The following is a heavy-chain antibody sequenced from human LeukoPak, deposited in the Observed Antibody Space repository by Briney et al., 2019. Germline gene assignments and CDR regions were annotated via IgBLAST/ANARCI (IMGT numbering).Heavy chain of an antibody. Sequence: GGTLRLSCAASGLTFSSYAMSWVRQAPGKGLEWVSVISGSGGSTYYADSVKGRFTTSRGNSKNTLYLQMNSLRAEDTAIYYCAKGSSGYIYGDYWGQGTLVTVSS. D-gene: IGHD5-18*01. CDR2: ISGSGGST. CDR1: GLTFSSYA. V-gene: IGHV3-23*01. CDR3: AKGSSGYIYGDY. J-gene: IGHJ4*02.